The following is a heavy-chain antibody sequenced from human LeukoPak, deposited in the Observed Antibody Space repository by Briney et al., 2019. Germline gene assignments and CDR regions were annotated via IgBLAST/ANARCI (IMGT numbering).Heavy chain of an antibody. D-gene: IGHD1-1*01. CDR1: GFTFSSYT. Sequence: MPGGSLRLSCAASGFTFSSYTMHWIRQAPGKGLEWVSSISGSNSYIFYADSVKGRFTVSRDNAKDSLYLQMNSLRAEDTAVYYCARALTTLTYEGYWGQGTLVTVSS. CDR3: ARALTTLTYEGY. J-gene: IGHJ4*02. CDR2: ISGSNSYI. V-gene: IGHV3-21*01.